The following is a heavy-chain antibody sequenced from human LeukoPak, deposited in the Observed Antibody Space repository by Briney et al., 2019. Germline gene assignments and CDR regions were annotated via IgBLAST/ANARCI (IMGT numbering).Heavy chain of an antibody. V-gene: IGHV1-2*02. CDR1: GYTFTGYY. CDR2: INPNSGGT. D-gene: IGHD1-26*01. J-gene: IGHJ6*03. CDR3: ARDAPGGLHMDV. Sequence: ASVKVSCKASGYTFTGYYMHWVRQAPGQGLEWMGWINPNSGGTNYAQKFQGRVTMARDTSISTAYMELSRLRSDDTAVYYCARDAPGGLHMDVWGKGTTVTVSS.